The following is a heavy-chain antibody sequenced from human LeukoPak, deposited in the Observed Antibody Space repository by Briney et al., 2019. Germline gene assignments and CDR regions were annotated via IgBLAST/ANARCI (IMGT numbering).Heavy chain of an antibody. J-gene: IGHJ4*02. CDR3: VRLTVSGQLDY. V-gene: IGHV3-66*01. D-gene: IGHD6-19*01. CDR2: TYSDGST. Sequence: GGSLRLSCAASGFSVSSNYLVWVRLPPGKGLEWVSVTYSDGSTYYADSVKGRFTISRDNSKNTLYLQMNSLRPEDTSVYYCVRLTVSGQLDYWGQGTLVTVSS. CDR1: GFSVSSNY.